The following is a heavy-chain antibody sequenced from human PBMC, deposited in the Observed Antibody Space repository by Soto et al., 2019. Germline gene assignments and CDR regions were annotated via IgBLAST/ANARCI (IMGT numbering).Heavy chain of an antibody. CDR3: ARDSGVIPHYFDS. V-gene: IGHV4-31*03. CDR1: GGSISSGGYY. J-gene: IGHJ4*02. Sequence: PSETLSLTCTVSGGSISSGGYYWSWIRQHPGKGLEWIGYIYYSGSTYYNPSLKSRVTISVDTSKNQFSLKLSSVTAADTAVYYCARDSGVIPHYFDSWGQGTLVTAPQ. CDR2: IYYSGST. D-gene: IGHD3-16*02.